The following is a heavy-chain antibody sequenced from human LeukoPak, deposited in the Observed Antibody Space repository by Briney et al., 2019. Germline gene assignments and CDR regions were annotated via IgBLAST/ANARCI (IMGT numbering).Heavy chain of an antibody. CDR2: ISTSGTIK. Sequence: GGSLRLSCAASGFTFSDYYMSWIRQAPGKGLEWVSYISTSGTIKYYADSMKGRFTISRDNAKNSLHLQMNSLRAEDTAVYYCARVVVPAAMGYYYYGMDVWGQGTTVTVSS. V-gene: IGHV3-11*01. CDR3: ARVVVPAAMGYYYYGMDV. CDR1: GFTFSDYY. J-gene: IGHJ6*02. D-gene: IGHD2-2*01.